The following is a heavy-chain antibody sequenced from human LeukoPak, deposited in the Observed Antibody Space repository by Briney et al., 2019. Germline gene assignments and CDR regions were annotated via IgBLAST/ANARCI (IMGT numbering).Heavy chain of an antibody. J-gene: IGHJ4*02. CDR3: GRGRGRYFDWLFHPHGYFDY. V-gene: IGHV1-18*01. CDR1: GYTFTSYG. Sequence: ASVKVSCKASGYTFTSYGISWVRRAPGQGLEGMGWISAYNDNTNYAQKLQGRVAMTTGTSTTTASVELRSLRSEDTAVYYCGRGRGRYFDWLFHPHGYFDYWGQGTLVTVSS. D-gene: IGHD3-9*01. CDR2: ISAYNDNT.